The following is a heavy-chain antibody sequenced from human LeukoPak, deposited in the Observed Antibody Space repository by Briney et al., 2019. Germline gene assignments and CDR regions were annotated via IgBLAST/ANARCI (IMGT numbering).Heavy chain of an antibody. D-gene: IGHD2-2*01. J-gene: IGHJ4*02. CDR3: AGHVLEYQLPWTVDY. V-gene: IGHV4-39*01. CDR1: GGSISSSSYY. CDR2: IYISGNT. Sequence: SETLSLTCIVSGGSISSSSYYWGWIRQPPGKGLEWIGSIYISGNTYYSASLKSRVTMSVDTSKNQFSLKLSSVTAAGTAVYYCAGHVLEYQLPWTVDYWGQGTLVSVSS.